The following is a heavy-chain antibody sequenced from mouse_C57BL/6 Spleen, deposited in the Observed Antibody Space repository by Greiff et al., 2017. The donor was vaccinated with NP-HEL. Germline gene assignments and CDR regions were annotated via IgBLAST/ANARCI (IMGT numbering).Heavy chain of an antibody. CDR3: ARSTAQASAWFAY. D-gene: IGHD3-2*02. Sequence: VQLQQSGAELAKPGASVKLSCKASGYTFTSYWMHWVKQRPGQGLEWIGYINPSSGYTKYNQKFKDKATLTADKSSSTAYMQLSILTYEDSAVYYCARSTAQASAWFAYWGQGTLVTVSA. V-gene: IGHV1-7*01. CDR2: INPSSGYT. CDR1: GYTFTSYW. J-gene: IGHJ3*01.